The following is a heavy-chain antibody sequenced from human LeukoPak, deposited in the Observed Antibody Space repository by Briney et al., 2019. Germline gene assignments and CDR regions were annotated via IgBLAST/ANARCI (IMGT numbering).Heavy chain of an antibody. Sequence: SETLSLTCSVSRGSISSSSYYWGWIRQPPGKGLEWIGSIYYSGSTYYNPSLKSRVTISVDTSKNQFSLKLSPVTAADTAVYYCARSVSTYDFWSGPIRWFDPWGQGTLVTVSA. CDR3: ARSVSTYDFWSGPIRWFDP. D-gene: IGHD3-3*01. CDR2: IYYSGST. J-gene: IGHJ5*02. V-gene: IGHV4-39*01. CDR1: RGSISSSSYY.